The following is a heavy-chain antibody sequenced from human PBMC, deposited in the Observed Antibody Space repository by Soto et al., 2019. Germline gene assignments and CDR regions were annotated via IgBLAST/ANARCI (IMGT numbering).Heavy chain of an antibody. CDR1: GFTFSSYA. CDR2: ISGSGGST. V-gene: IGHV3-23*01. Sequence: GGSLRLSCAASGFTFSSYAMSWVRQAPGKGLEWVSAISGSGGSTYYADSVKGRFTISRDNSKNTLYLQMNSLRAEDTAVYYCAKCWEWEPFYGMDVWGQGTTVTVSS. CDR3: AKCWEWEPFYGMDV. D-gene: IGHD1-26*01. J-gene: IGHJ6*02.